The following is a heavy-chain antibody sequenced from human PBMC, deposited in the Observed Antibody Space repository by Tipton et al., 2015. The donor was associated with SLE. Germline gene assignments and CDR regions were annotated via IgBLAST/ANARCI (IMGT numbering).Heavy chain of an antibody. Sequence: SGFTFSSYWMHWVRQAPGKGLEWVSSISSSSSYIYYADSVKGRFTISRDNAKNSLYLQMNSLRAEDTAVYYCARVIAAAGLDYWGQGTLVTVSS. CDR3: ARVIAAAGLDY. D-gene: IGHD6-13*01. V-gene: IGHV3-21*01. CDR2: ISSSSSYI. CDR1: GFTFSSYW. J-gene: IGHJ4*02.